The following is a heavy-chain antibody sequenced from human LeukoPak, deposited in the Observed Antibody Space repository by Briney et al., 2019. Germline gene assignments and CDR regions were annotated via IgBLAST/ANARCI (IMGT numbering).Heavy chain of an antibody. CDR1: GGSFSGYY. CDR2: INHSGST. Sequence: SETLSLTCTVSGGSFSGYYWSWIRQPPGKGLEWIGEINHSGSTNYNPSLKSRVTISVDTSKNQFSLKLSSVTAADTAVYYCARVGDFWSGYYDYWGQGTLVTVSS. D-gene: IGHD3-3*01. V-gene: IGHV4-34*01. CDR3: ARVGDFWSGYYDY. J-gene: IGHJ4*02.